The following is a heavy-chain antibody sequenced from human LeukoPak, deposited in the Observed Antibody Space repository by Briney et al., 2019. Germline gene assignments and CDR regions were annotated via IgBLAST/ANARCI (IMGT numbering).Heavy chain of an antibody. CDR3: ARGGGGNRITMIVVVHDNYDAFDI. CDR2: INTSGGST. J-gene: IGHJ3*02. D-gene: IGHD3-22*01. Sequence: ASVKVSCKASGYSFTSYYMHWVRQAAGQGREGRGIINTSGGSTGYAQKFQGRVTMTRDTSTSTVYMELSSLSSEDTAVYYCARGGGGNRITMIVVVHDNYDAFDIWGQGTMVTVSS. CDR1: GYSFTSYY. V-gene: IGHV1-46*01.